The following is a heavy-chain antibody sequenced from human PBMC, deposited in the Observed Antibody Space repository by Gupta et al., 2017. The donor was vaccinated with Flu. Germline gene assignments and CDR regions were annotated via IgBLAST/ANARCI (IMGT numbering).Heavy chain of an antibody. CDR1: ISSHY. D-gene: IGHD4-17*01. V-gene: IGHV4-59*11. CDR2: IYYAGST. CDR3: ARGGTYGFEF. J-gene: IGHJ4*02. Sequence: ISSHYWSWIRQSPGKGLEWIAYIYYAGSTNYNPSLESRVTISIAKSKQEMSLRLTSVTAADTAVYYCARGGTYGFEFWGPGTLVTVSS.